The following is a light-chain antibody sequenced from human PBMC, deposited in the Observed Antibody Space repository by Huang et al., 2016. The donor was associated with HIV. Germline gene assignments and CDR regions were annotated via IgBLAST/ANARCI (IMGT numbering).Light chain of an antibody. V-gene: IGKV1-5*03. CDR3: QQYNSYSRT. Sequence: DIQMTQSPSILSASVGATVTITCRASQDISPWLAWCQQKPGRAPKLLIYEASILHSGVPSRFSGSASGTEFTLTISSLQSDDFATYFCQQYNSYSRTFGQGTKVEI. CDR2: EAS. CDR1: QDISPW. J-gene: IGKJ1*01.